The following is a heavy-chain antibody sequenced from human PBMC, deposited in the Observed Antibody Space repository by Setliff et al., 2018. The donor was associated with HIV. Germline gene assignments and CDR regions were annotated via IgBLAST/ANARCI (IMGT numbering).Heavy chain of an antibody. J-gene: IGHJ1*01. V-gene: IGHV1-2*06. Sequence: GASVKVSCKASGYTFSDHYIHWVRQAPGQGLEWMGRINPDIGDTNYAQMFHGRVTMTRDTSISTAYMELSSLRSEDTAVYYCARDPAPSSSASYFQHWGQGTPVTVSS. CDR2: INPDIGDT. D-gene: IGHD6-6*01. CDR1: GYTFSDHY. CDR3: ARDPAPSSSASYFQH.